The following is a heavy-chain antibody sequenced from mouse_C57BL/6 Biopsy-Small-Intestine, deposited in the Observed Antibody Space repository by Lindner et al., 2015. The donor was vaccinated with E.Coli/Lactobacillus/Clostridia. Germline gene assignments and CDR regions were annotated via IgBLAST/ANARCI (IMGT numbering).Heavy chain of an antibody. V-gene: IGHV1-66*01. D-gene: IGHD2-3*01. J-gene: IGHJ2*01. Sequence: SVKVSCKASGNSFTGYYIHWARQAPGQGLEWMGWINPNSDGTKYAQQFQGRITLTRDTSTSTAYMELSRLTSDDTAVYYCAVPPCADGFCYFDYWGQGTLVTVSS. CDR3: AVPPCADGFCYFDY. CDR1: GNSFTGYY. CDR2: INPNSDGT.